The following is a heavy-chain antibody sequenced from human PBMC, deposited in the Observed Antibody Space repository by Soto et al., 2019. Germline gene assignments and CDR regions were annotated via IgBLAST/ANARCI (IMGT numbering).Heavy chain of an antibody. V-gene: IGHV3-30*03. Sequence: PGGSLRLSCAASGFTFSSYGMHWVRQAPGKGLEWVAVISYDGSNKYYADYVKGRFTISRDNSKNTLYLKMNSLRAEDTAVYYCARDGILGTLSGVQYPDAFDIWGQGTMVTVSS. CDR3: ARDGILGTLSGVQYPDAFDI. CDR1: GFTFSSYG. J-gene: IGHJ3*02. D-gene: IGHD4-4*01. CDR2: ISYDGSNK.